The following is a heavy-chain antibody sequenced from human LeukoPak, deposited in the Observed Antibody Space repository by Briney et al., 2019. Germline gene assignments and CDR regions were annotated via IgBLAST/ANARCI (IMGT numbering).Heavy chain of an antibody. CDR3: ARDWGRGHIAAPYY. D-gene: IGHD6-13*01. J-gene: IGHJ4*02. V-gene: IGHV1-2*02. CDR2: INLNSGGT. Sequence: GASVKVSCKASGYTFTGYYMHWVRQAPGQGLEWMGWINLNSGGTNYAQKFQGRVTMTRDTSISTAYMELSRLRSDDTAVYYCARDWGRGHIAAPYYWGQGTLVTVSS. CDR1: GYTFTGYY.